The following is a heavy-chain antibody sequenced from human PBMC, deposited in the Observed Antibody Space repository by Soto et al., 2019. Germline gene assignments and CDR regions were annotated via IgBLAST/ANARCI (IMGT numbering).Heavy chain of an antibody. V-gene: IGHV3-33*01. CDR1: GFTFSSYG. CDR3: ARVSRSGYYPKY. D-gene: IGHD3-3*01. J-gene: IGHJ4*02. CDR2: IWYDGSNK. Sequence: GGSLRLSCAASGFTFSSYGMHWVRQAPGKGLEWVAVIWYDGSNKYYADSVKGRFTISRDNSKNTLYLQMSSLRAEDTAVYYCARVSRSGYYPKYWGQGTLVTVSS.